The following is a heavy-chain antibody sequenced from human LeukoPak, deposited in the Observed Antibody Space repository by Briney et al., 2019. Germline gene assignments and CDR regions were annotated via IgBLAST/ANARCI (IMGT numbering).Heavy chain of an antibody. CDR1: GFTFSSYE. CDR3: AKFWTGRPTGNAFDI. CDR2: ISSSGSTI. J-gene: IGHJ3*02. D-gene: IGHD3/OR15-3a*01. Sequence: GGSLRLSCAASGFTFSSYEMNWVRQAPGKGLEWVSYISSSGSTIYYADSVKGRFTISRDNSKNTLYLQMNSLRAEDTAVYYCAKFWTGRPTGNAFDIWGQGTMVTVSS. V-gene: IGHV3-48*03.